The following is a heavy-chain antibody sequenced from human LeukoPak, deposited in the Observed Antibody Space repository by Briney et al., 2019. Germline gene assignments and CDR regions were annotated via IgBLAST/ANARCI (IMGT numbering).Heavy chain of an antibody. D-gene: IGHD4-17*01. J-gene: IGHJ3*02. CDR2: IYSGGST. CDR3: ATSTVTTGLNAFDI. V-gene: IGHV3-53*01. Sequence: GGSLRLSCAASGFTVSSNYMSWVRQAPGKGLEWVSVIYSGGSTYYADSVKGRFTISRDNSKNTLYLQMNSLRAEDTAAYYCATSTVTTGLNAFDIWGQGTMVTVSS. CDR1: GFTVSSNY.